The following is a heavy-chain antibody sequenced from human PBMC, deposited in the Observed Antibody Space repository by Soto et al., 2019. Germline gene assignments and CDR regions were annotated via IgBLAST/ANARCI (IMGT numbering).Heavy chain of an antibody. CDR3: AKTFHYYDSSGSPWDY. D-gene: IGHD3-22*01. CDR1: GFTFGSYG. CDR2: ISYDGSNK. Sequence: GGSLRLSCADSGFTFGSYGMHWVRQAPGKGLEWVAVISYDGSNKYYADSVKGRFTISRDNSKNTLYLQMNSLRAEDTAVYYCAKTFHYYDSSGSPWDYWGQGTLVTVSS. V-gene: IGHV3-30*18. J-gene: IGHJ4*02.